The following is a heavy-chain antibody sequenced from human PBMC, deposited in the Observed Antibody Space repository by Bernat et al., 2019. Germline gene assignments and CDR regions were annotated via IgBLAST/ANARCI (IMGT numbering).Heavy chain of an antibody. CDR3: ARQDDFWSGFVV. D-gene: IGHD3-3*01. J-gene: IGHJ5*02. CDR1: GFTVSSNY. CDR2: IYSDGST. Sequence: EVQLVESGGGLVQPGGSLRLSCAASGFTVSSNYMSWVRQAPGKGLEWVSTIYSDGSTYYADSVKGRFVSSRDNSKHTLFLHMSRLRADDMALYYCARQDDFWSGFVVWGQGTLVTVSS. V-gene: IGHV3-66*04.